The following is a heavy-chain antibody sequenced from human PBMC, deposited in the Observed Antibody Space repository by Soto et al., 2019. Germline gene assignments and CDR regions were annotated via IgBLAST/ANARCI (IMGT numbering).Heavy chain of an antibody. D-gene: IGHD2-15*01. J-gene: IGHJ6*02. CDR1: EIAFGDYG. Sequence: EVQLAESGGGVARPGGSRRLSCAACEIAFGDYGMTWVRRVPGKGLVWVAGISWNGDNTGYSDFAKGRFTISSDNYKKSLLLEMNSLRVEDTGFYYCARGKYTPMRGFDVWGQGTPVTVSS. CDR3: ARGKYTPMRGFDV. CDR2: ISWNGDNT. V-gene: IGHV3-20*04.